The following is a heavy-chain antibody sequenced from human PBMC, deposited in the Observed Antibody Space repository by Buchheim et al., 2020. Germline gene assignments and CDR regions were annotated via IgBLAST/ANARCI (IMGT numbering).Heavy chain of an antibody. Sequence: QVQLVESGGGVVQPGRSLRLSCAASGFTFSSYGMHWVRQAPGKGLEWVAVISYDGSNKYYADSVKGRFTISRDNSKNTLYLQMNSLRAEDTAVYYCARGVGATHYFDYWGQGTL. CDR2: ISYDGSNK. CDR1: GFTFSSYG. J-gene: IGHJ4*02. V-gene: IGHV3-30*03. CDR3: ARGVGATHYFDY. D-gene: IGHD1-26*01.